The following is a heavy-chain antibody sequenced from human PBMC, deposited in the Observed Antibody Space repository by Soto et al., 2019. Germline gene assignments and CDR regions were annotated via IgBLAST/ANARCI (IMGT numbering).Heavy chain of an antibody. V-gene: IGHV3-11*01. J-gene: IGHJ4*02. CDR2: IDSRGRTL. Sequence: GGSLRLSGVASGFTFSDYSISWIRQAPWKGLEWLAFIDSRGRTLSYADSVRGRFNISRDNAENSVYLQMDSLRADDTAVYYCARHAARKYIDSCGQGNSVTVYS. CDR3: ARHAARKYIDS. D-gene: IGHD6-6*01. CDR1: GFTFSDYS.